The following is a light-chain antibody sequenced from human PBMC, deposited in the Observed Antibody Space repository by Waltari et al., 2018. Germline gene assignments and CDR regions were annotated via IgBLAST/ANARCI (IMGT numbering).Light chain of an antibody. Sequence: DIVMTQSPDSLAVSLGERATLNCTASQSVFCSSGNKNYLTWCQQKPGQPPRAVIYWASTRESGVPDRFSGSGSGTDFTLTINSLQAEDVAVYYCQQYCSSPPTFGQGTQLEIK. CDR1: QSVFCSSGNKNY. V-gene: IGKV4-1*01. CDR3: QQYCSSPPT. CDR2: WAS. J-gene: IGKJ2*01.